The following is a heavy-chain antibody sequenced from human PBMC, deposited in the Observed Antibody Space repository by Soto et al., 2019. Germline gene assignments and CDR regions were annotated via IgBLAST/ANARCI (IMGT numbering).Heavy chain of an antibody. Sequence: QVQLVESGGGVVQPGRSLRLSCAASGFTFSSYGMHWVRQAPGKGLEWVAVIWYDGSNKYYADSVKGRFTISRDNSKNTLYLQMNSLRAEDTAVYYCARAGSKTHWRVDYWGQGTLVTVSS. CDR2: IWYDGSNK. CDR1: GFTFSSYG. V-gene: IGHV3-33*01. J-gene: IGHJ4*02. D-gene: IGHD3-3*01. CDR3: ARAGSKTHWRVDY.